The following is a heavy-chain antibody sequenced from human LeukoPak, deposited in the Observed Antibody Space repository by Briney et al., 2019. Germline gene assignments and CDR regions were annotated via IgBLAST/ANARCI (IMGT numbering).Heavy chain of an antibody. J-gene: IGHJ4*02. Sequence: PGRSLRLSCAASGFTFSSYGMHWVRQAPGKGLEWVAVISYDGSNKYYADSVKGRFTISRDNSKNTLYLQMNSLRAEDTAVYYCARLWTNFGYWGQGTLVTVSS. V-gene: IGHV3-30*03. CDR1: GFTFSSYG. CDR2: ISYDGSNK. CDR3: ARLWTNFGY. D-gene: IGHD3-10*01.